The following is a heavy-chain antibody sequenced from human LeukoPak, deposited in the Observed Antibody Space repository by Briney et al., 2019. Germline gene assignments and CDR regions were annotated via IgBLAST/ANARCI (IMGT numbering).Heavy chain of an antibody. V-gene: IGHV3-23*01. J-gene: IGHJ4*02. D-gene: IGHD2-21*02. CDR1: GFTFSNYA. CDR3: AKAHDNCGGDCSPLDYNDY. CDR2: ISGSGDGT. Sequence: PGGSLRLSCAASGFTFSNYAMSWVRQAPGKGLEWVSAISGSGDGTYSADSVKGRFTISRDNSKNTLYLHMNNLRAEDTAVYYCAKAHDNCGGDCSPLDYNDYWGQGTLVTVSS.